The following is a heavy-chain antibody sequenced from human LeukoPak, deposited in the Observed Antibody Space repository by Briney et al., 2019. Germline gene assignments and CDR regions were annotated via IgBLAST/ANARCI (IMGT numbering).Heavy chain of an antibody. Sequence: GGSLRLSCAASGFTFSSYSMNWVRQAPGKGLEWVSSISSSSSYIYYADSVKGRFTISRDNAKNSLYLQMNSLRAEDTAVHYRARIAVGDTDYWGQGTLVTVSS. CDR3: ARIAVGDTDY. CDR2: ISSSSSYI. V-gene: IGHV3-21*01. D-gene: IGHD6-19*01. J-gene: IGHJ4*02. CDR1: GFTFSSYS.